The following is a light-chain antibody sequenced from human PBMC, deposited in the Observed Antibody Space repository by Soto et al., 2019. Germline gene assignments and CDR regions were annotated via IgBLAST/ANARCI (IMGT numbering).Light chain of an antibody. V-gene: IGKV2-30*01. CDR3: MQTTPWTRT. CDR1: QSLLTSDGDTF. Sequence: EVVMTQSPLSLPVTLGQPASISCRSSQSLLTSDGDTFLNWFHQRPGQSPRRLIYKVSKRDSGVPDRFSVSGSGTDFTLKISRVEAEEVGVYYCMQTTPWTRTFGRGTTVEI. CDR2: KVS. J-gene: IGKJ4*02.